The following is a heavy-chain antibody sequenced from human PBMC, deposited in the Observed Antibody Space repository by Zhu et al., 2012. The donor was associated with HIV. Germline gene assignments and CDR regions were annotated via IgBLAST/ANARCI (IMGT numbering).Heavy chain of an antibody. V-gene: IGHV4-34*01. Sequence: QVHLQQWGAGLLKPSETLSLTCAVYGGSFSGYYWNWIRQPPGKGLEWIGEINHSGSTNYNPSLKSRVTISVDTSKNQFSLKLSSVTAADTAVYYCASLDYYDSGGYYYAAFDTWGQGTMVTVSS. D-gene: IGHD3-22*01. CDR3: ASLDYYDSGGYYYAAFDT. CDR2: INHSGST. CDR1: GGSFSGYY. J-gene: IGHJ3*02.